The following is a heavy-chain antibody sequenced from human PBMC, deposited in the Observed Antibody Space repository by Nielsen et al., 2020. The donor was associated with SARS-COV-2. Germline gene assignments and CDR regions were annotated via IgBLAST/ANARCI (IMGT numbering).Heavy chain of an antibody. CDR3: ARVRGIAAAGPESYY. V-gene: IGHV4-34*01. CDR2: INHSGST. D-gene: IGHD6-13*01. CDR1: GGSFSGYY. Sequence: SETLSLTCAVYGGSFSGYYWSWIRQPPGKGLEWIGEINHSGSTNYNPSLKSRVTISVDTSKNQFSLKLSSVTAADTAVYYCARVRGIAAAGPESYYWGQGTLVTVSS. J-gene: IGHJ4*02.